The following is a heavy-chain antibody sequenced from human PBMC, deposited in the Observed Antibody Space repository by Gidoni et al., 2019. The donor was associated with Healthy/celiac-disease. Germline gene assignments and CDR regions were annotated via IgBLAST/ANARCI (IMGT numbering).Heavy chain of an antibody. V-gene: IGHV5-51*01. CDR3: ASPYDYVWGSYRYPHY. J-gene: IGHJ4*02. D-gene: IGHD3-16*02. CDR2: TYPGDSDT. CDR1: GYSFTSYW. Sequence: EGQPVPSGAEVKKPGESRKISCKGSGYSFTSYWIGWVRQMPGKGLEWMGITYPGDSDTRYSPSFQGQVTNSADKSISTAYLQWSSLKAADTAMYYGASPYDYVWGSYRYPHYWGQGTLVTVSS.